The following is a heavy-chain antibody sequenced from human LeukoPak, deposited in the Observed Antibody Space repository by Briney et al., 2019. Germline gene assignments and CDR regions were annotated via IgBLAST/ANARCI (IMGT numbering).Heavy chain of an antibody. CDR1: GFTFSSYA. V-gene: IGHV3-30-3*01. CDR2: ISYDGSNK. D-gene: IGHD1-26*01. CDR3: ARVQSGNYPFDY. J-gene: IGHJ4*01. Sequence: GGSLRLSCAASGFTFSSYAMHWVRQAPGKGLEWVAVISYDGSNKYYADSVKGRFTISRDNSKNTLYLQMNSLRAEDTAVYYCARVQSGNYPFDYWGQGTLVTVSS.